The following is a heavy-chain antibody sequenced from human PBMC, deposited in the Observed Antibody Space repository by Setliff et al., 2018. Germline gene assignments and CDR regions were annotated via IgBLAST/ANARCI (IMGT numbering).Heavy chain of an antibody. CDR1: GYIFTSYG. J-gene: IGHJ4*02. V-gene: IGHV1-18*01. Sequence: ASVKVSCKASGYIFTSYGFSWVRQAPGQGLEWMGWISTYNGKTNYAQKFQGRVTMTTDTSTSTAYMELRSLRSGDTAVYYCARHGDASFYYDILTGYSPPYYFDYWGRGTLVTVSS. CDR3: ARHGDASFYYDILTGYSPPYYFDY. D-gene: IGHD3-9*01. CDR2: ISTYNGKT.